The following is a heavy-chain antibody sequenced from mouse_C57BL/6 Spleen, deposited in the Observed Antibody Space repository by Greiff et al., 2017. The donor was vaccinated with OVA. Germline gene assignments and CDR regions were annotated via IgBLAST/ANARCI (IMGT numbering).Heavy chain of an antibody. CDR3: ARSSSGYDY. V-gene: IGHV1-55*01. Sequence: QVQLQQPGAELVKPGASVKMSCKASGYTFTSYWITWVKQRPGQGLEWIGDIYPGSGSTNYNEKSKSKATLTVDTSSSTDYMQLSSLTSEDSAVYYCARSSSGYDYWGQGTTLTVSS. CDR1: GYTFTSYW. D-gene: IGHD3-2*02. J-gene: IGHJ2*01. CDR2: IYPGSGST.